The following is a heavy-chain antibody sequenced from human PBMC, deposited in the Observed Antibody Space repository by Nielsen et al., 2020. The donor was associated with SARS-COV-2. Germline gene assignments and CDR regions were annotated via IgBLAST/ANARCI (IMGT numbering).Heavy chain of an antibody. CDR1: GYSFPTYW. J-gene: IGHJ6*03. CDR2: IYPGDSDT. V-gene: IGHV5-51*01. D-gene: IGHD6-6*01. CDR3: ARHTRSSSSFYYYYYMDV. Sequence: GESLKISCKGSGYSFPTYWIGWVRQMPGKGLEWMGIIYPGDSDTRYSPSFQGQVTISADKSISTAYLQWSSLKVSDTAKYYCARHTRSSSSFYYYYYMDVWGKGTTVTVSS.